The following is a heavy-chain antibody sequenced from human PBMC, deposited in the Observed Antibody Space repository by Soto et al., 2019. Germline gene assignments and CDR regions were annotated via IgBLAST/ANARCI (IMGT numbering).Heavy chain of an antibody. CDR1: GFSFSNYG. V-gene: IGHV3-30*03. D-gene: IGHD1-1*01. Sequence: QVQLVESGGGVVQPGRSLRLSCAASGFSFSNYGVNWVRQPLGKGLEWVAVISNDGSTQYYADSVKGRFTISRDNSKNTLSLQMNSLRPEDTAIYYCNLDEYGDFWGHGALVTVSS. CDR2: ISNDGSTQ. J-gene: IGHJ4*01. CDR3: NLDEYGDF.